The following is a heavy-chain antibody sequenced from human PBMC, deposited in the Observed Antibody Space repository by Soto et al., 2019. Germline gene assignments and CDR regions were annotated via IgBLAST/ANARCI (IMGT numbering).Heavy chain of an antibody. Sequence: GGSLRLSCADSGFTFSSYAMSWVRQAPGKGLEWVSAISGSGGSTYYADSVKGRFTISRDNSKNTLYLQMNSLRAEDTAVYYCATNTLGGDAFDIWGQGTMVTVSS. V-gene: IGHV3-23*01. J-gene: IGHJ3*02. CDR2: ISGSGGST. CDR3: ATNTLGGDAFDI. CDR1: GFTFSSYA. D-gene: IGHD3-16*01.